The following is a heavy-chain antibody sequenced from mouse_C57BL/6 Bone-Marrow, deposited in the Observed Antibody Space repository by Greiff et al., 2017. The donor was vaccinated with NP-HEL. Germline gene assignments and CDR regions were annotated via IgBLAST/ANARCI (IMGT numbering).Heavy chain of an antibody. J-gene: IGHJ3*01. V-gene: IGHV5-6*01. CDR1: GFTFSSYG. CDR3: ARDSSVAY. D-gene: IGHD3-2*01. CDR2: ISSGGSYT. Sequence: VQLQQSGGDLVKPGGSLKLSCAASGFTFSSYGMSWVRQTPDKRLEWVATISSGGSYTYYPDSVKGRFTISRDNAKNTLYLQMSSLKSEDTAMYYCARDSSVAYWGQGTLVTVSA.